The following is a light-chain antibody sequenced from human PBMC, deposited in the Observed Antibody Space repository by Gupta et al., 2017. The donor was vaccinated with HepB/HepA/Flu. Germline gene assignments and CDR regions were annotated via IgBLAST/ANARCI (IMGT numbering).Light chain of an antibody. V-gene: IGKV3-20*01. CDR3: QQYGSSPFT. Sequence: EIVLTQSPGTLSLSPGERATLSCRASQSVSTNYLAWYQQKPGQAPRLLIYHASSRAAGIPDRFSGSGSGTDFTLTISRLEPEDFAVYYCQQYGSSPFTFGPGTKVDIK. CDR1: QSVSTNY. CDR2: HAS. J-gene: IGKJ3*01.